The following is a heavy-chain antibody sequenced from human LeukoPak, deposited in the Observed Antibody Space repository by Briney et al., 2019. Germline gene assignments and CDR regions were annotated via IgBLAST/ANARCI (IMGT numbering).Heavy chain of an antibody. V-gene: IGHV4-59*01. D-gene: IGHD4-23*01. CDR3: ARHRSDTGGKKGVNWFDP. CDR1: GGSIKNYL. J-gene: IGHJ5*02. Sequence: PSETLSLTCSVSGGSIKNYLSWIRQPPGKGLEWLGNIYYGGTTDYNSSLKSRLTISVDTFKNQLSLNLQSVTAADTATYYCARHRSDTGGKKGVNWFDPWGQGTLVTVSS. CDR2: IYYGGTT.